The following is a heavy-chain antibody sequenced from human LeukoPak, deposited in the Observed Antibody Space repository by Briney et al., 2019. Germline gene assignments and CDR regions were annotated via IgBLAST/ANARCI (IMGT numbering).Heavy chain of an antibody. D-gene: IGHD3-22*01. V-gene: IGHV3-30*18. CDR2: ISYDGSNK. J-gene: IGHJ4*02. CDR1: GFTFSSYG. CDR3: AKAPHYYYDSSVH. Sequence: GRSLRLSCAASGFTFSSYGMHWVRQAPGRGLEWVAVISYDGSNKYYADSVKGRFTISRDNSKNTLYLQMNSLRAEDTAVYYCAKAPHYYYDSSVHWGQGTLVTVSS.